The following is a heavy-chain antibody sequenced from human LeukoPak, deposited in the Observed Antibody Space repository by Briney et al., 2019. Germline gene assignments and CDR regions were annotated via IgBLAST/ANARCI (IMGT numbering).Heavy chain of an antibody. CDR2: ISRSGSTI. CDR3: ARDTEHLYFVFDY. CDR1: GFTFSRYS. Sequence: GGALRLSCAASGFTFSRYSMNWVRQAPGKGLEWVSYISRSGSTIYYADSVKGRFTISRDNAKNSLYLQMNSLRDEDTAVYYCARDTEHLYFVFDYWGQGTLVTVSS. V-gene: IGHV3-48*02. J-gene: IGHJ4*02. D-gene: IGHD2-2*02.